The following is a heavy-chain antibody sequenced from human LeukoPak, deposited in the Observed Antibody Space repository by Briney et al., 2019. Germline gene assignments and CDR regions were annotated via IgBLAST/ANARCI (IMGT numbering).Heavy chain of an antibody. CDR1: GYTFSDHY. Sequence: ASVTVSCKASGYTFSDHYMHWVRQAPGQGLEWMGWITPKSGGTNYAQKFQGRVTMTRDKSINTIYMELSSLTSDDTAVYYCAREGRSAISLDYWGQGTLVTVSS. D-gene: IGHD2-2*01. CDR2: ITPKSGGT. CDR3: AREGRSAISLDY. J-gene: IGHJ4*02. V-gene: IGHV1-2*02.